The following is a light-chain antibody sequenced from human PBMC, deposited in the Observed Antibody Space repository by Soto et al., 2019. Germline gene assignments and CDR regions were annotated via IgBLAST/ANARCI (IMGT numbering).Light chain of an antibody. CDR1: QGIGND. J-gene: IGKJ5*01. Sequence: SEMLEGPSTLYASVGDRLTITCRASQGIGNDLGWYQQKLGKAPSPLIYAATSLETGVPSRFSGSGSGTDFTFTISSLQPEDIATYYCQQYDNLRAFGQGTRLEIK. V-gene: IGKV1-33*01. CDR2: AAT. CDR3: QQYDNLRA.